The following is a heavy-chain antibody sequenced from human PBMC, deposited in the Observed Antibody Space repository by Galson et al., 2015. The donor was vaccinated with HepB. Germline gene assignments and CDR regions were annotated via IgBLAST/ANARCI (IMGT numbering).Heavy chain of an antibody. CDR3: ARDGRDSSGYYNYYYYYGMDV. CDR2: ISAYNGNT. V-gene: IGHV1-18*01. J-gene: IGHJ6*02. CDR1: GYTFTSYD. Sequence: SVKVSCKASGYTFTSYDINWVRQATGQGLEWMGWISAYNGNTNYAQKLQGRVTMTTDTSTSTAYMELRSLRSDDTAVYYCARDGRDSSGYYNYYYYYGMDVWGQGTTVTVSS. D-gene: IGHD3-22*01.